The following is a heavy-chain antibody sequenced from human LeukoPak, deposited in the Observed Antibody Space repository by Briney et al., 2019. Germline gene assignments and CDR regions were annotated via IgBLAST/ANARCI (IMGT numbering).Heavy chain of an antibody. J-gene: IGHJ4*02. CDR3: ASVPHYYYDSSGYSDY. V-gene: IGHV4-39*01. Sequence: KPSETLSLTCTVSGGSISSSSYYWGWIHQPPGKGLEWIGSIYYSGSTYYNPSLKSRVTISVDTSKNQFSLKLSSVTAADTAVYYCASVPHYYYDSSGYSDYWGQGTLVTVSS. CDR1: GGSISSSSYY. CDR2: IYYSGST. D-gene: IGHD3-22*01.